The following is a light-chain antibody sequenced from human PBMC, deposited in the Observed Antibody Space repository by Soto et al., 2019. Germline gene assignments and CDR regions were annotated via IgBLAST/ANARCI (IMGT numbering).Light chain of an antibody. Sequence: EIMLTQSPGTLSLSPGERASLSCRACETVAGSYLAWYQQKPGQAPRLLIHGASTRATGIADRFSGSGSGTDFTLTISRLEPEDFADYYCQQYQNWPLITFGQGTRLEI. CDR1: ETVAGSY. CDR2: GAS. J-gene: IGKJ5*01. CDR3: QQYQNWPLIT. V-gene: IGKV3-20*01.